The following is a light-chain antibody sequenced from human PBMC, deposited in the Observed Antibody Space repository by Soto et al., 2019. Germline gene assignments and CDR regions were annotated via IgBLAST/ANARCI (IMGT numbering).Light chain of an antibody. Sequence: DIVMTQSPDSLAVSLGERATINCKSSQSVSYSSNEKNYLAWYQQKPGQPPKLLISWASTRESGVPDRFSGSGSGTDFTLTITRLQAEDVAVYYCQQYYSTPWTFGQGTKVEIK. V-gene: IGKV4-1*01. J-gene: IGKJ1*01. CDR1: QSVSYSSNEKNY. CDR3: QQYYSTPWT. CDR2: WAS.